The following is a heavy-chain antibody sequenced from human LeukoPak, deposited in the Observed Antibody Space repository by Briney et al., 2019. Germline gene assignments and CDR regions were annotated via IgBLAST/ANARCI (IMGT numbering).Heavy chain of an antibody. Sequence: GASVKVSCKASGYTFTSYDINWVRQATGQGLEWMGWMNPNSGNTGYAQKFQGRVTMTRNTAISTAYMELSSLSSEDTAVYYCARRDSSGWYEDYWGQGTLVTVSS. D-gene: IGHD6-19*01. CDR1: GYTFTSYD. J-gene: IGHJ4*02. CDR3: ARRDSSGWYEDY. CDR2: MNPNSGNT. V-gene: IGHV1-8*01.